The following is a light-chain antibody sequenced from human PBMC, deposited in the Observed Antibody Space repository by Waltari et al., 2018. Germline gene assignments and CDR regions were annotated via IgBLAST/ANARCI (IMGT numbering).Light chain of an antibody. CDR3: YSYAGDVTYV. J-gene: IGLJ1*01. V-gene: IGLV2-23*01. CDR1: SSDIGKFNH. Sequence: QSALTQPASVSGSPGQSITISCTGTSSDIGKFNHVSWYQQHPGKAPKLIIFEDDKRPFGVSSRFSASKSGNTASLIIAGLQVDDEADYFCYSYAGDVTYVFGAGTKVTVL. CDR2: EDD.